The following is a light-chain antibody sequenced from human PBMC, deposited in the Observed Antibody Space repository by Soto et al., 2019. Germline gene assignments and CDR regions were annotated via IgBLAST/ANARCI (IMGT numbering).Light chain of an antibody. CDR3: QHYGASPWT. V-gene: IGKV3-20*01. CDR1: QSLSGNY. CDR2: RAS. J-gene: IGKJ1*01. Sequence: IVLTQSPGTLSLSPGERATLSCRASQSLSGNYLAWYQQKPGQAPRVLIYRASIRATGISDRFSGSGSGTDFTLTISRLEPEDFAVYYCQHYGASPWTFGQGTKVEIK.